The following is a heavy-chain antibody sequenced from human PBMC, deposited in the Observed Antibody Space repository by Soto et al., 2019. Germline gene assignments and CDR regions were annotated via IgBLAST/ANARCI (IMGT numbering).Heavy chain of an antibody. CDR1: GGSISSYY. Sequence: SETLSLTCTVSGGSISSYYWSWIRQPPGKGLEWIGYIFFSGGTNYNPSLKSRVTISVDTSKNQFSLKLSSVTAADTAVYYCARERRSWYGSIGDYGGKGPLVTVPS. CDR2: IFFSGGT. D-gene: IGHD6-13*01. V-gene: IGHV4-59*12. CDR3: ARERRSWYGSIGDY. J-gene: IGHJ4*02.